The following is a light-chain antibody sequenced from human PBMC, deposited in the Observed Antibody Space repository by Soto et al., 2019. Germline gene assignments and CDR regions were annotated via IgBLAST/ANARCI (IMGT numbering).Light chain of an antibody. CDR1: SSDVGYYNY. CDR2: EVS. CDR3: LSYADTAYV. J-gene: IGLJ1*01. Sequence: QSVLTQPASVSGSPGQSITISCTGTSSDVGYYNYVSWYQQHPGKAPKLIIYEVSNRPSGVSNRFSGSKSGNTASLTISGLQAEDEADYYCLSYADTAYVFGTGTKVTVL. V-gene: IGLV2-14*01.